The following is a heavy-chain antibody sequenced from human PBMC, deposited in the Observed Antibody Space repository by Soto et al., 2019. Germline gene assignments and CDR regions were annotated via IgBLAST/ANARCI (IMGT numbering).Heavy chain of an antibody. CDR3: VKDRNSGSYPNHDAFDI. J-gene: IGHJ3*02. V-gene: IGHV3-64D*06. CDR2: ISSNGGST. CDR1: GVTFSSYA. Sequence: GGSLRRSCSASGVTFSSYAMHWVRQAPGKGLEYVSAISSNGGSTYYADSVKGRFTISRDNSKNTLYLQMSSLRAEDTAVYYCVKDRNSGSYPNHDAFDIWGQGTMVTVSS. D-gene: IGHD1-26*01.